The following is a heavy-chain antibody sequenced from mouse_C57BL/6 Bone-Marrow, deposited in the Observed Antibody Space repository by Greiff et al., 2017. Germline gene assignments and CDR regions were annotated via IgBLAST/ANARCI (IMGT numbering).Heavy chain of an antibody. CDR2: IRPAGSDT. Sequence: QVQLQQPGAELVKPGASVTVSCKASGYTFTSYWMHWVQQRPGQGLEWIGGIRPAGSDTNYNQKVKGKATLTVDKSSSTAYMQLRSLTTEDSAVYYCAMDSNYLDYWGQGTTLTVSS. D-gene: IGHD2-5*01. V-gene: IGHV1-74*01. CDR3: AMDSNYLDY. J-gene: IGHJ2*01. CDR1: GYTFTSYW.